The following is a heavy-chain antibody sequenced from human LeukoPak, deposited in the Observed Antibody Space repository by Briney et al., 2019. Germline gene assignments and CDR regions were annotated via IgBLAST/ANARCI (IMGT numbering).Heavy chain of an antibody. Sequence: ASVKVSCKVSGYTLTELSMHWVRQAPGKGLEWMGGFDPEDGETIYAQKFQGRVTMTEDTSTDTAYMELSSLRSEDTAVYYCATDQSYYGSGSYYSNWGQGTLVTVSS. V-gene: IGHV1-24*01. CDR2: FDPEDGET. CDR3: ATDQSYYGSGSYYSN. D-gene: IGHD3-10*01. CDR1: GYTLTELS. J-gene: IGHJ4*02.